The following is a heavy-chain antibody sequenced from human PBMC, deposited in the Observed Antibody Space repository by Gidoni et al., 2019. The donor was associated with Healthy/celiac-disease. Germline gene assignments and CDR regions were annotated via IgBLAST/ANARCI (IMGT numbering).Heavy chain of an antibody. J-gene: IGHJ3*02. V-gene: IGHV3-74*01. Sequence: EVQLVESGGGLVQPGGSLILSCAASGITFSSYWMHWVRQAPGKGLVWVSRINSDGSSTSYADSVKGRFTISRDNAKNTLYLQMNSLRAEDTAVYYCARRSGSWAVAFDIWGQGTMVTVSS. D-gene: IGHD1-26*01. CDR1: GITFSSYW. CDR2: INSDGSST. CDR3: ARRSGSWAVAFDI.